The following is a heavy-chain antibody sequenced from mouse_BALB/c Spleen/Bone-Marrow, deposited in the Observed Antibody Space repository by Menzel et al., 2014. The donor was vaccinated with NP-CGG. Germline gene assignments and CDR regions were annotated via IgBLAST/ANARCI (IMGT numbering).Heavy chain of an antibody. CDR2: VTPYNGGT. CDR3: ARTGY. CDR1: GYTFTDYY. V-gene: IGHV1-19*01. Sequence: VQLQQSGPELVKPGASVKMSCKASGYTFTDYYMDWVKQSHGESFEWTGRVTPYNGGTTYNQKFKGKATLTVDKSSSTAYMALNGLTSEDSAVYYCARTGYWGEGATLTVSS. J-gene: IGHJ2*01.